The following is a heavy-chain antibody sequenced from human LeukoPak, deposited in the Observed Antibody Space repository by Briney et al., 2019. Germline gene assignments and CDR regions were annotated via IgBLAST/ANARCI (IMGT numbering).Heavy chain of an antibody. CDR2: INSDGSAT. V-gene: IGHV3-74*01. CDR3: VRIGGTYSPLTY. CDR1: GFTFSNFW. D-gene: IGHD2-15*01. Sequence: PGGSLRLSCAACGFTFSNFWMHGVGQVPGKGVVWGARINSDGSATKYADYVKGRFTISRDNAKNRLYVQMNGLKADDTAVYYCVRIGGTYSPLTYWGQGTLLTVSS. J-gene: IGHJ4*02.